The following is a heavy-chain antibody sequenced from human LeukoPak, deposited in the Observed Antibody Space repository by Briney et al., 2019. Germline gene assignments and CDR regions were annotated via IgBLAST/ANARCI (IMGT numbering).Heavy chain of an antibody. Sequence: GGSLRLSCAASGFAFSSYEMNWVRQAPGKGLEWVSYISSSGSTIYYADSVKGRFTISRDNAKNSLYLQMNSLRAEDTAVYYCARNDILTGVDYWGQGTLVTVSS. V-gene: IGHV3-48*03. D-gene: IGHD3-9*01. CDR3: ARNDILTGVDY. J-gene: IGHJ4*02. CDR2: ISSSGSTI. CDR1: GFAFSSYE.